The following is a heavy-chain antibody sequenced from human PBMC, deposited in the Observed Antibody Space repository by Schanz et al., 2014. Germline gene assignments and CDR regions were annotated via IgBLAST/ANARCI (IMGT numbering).Heavy chain of an antibody. CDR3: VRQLLWFGESGVDT. J-gene: IGHJ5*02. V-gene: IGHV4-39*01. D-gene: IGHD3-10*01. Sequence: QVQLQESGPGLVKPSGTLSLTCTVSGGSIRRSTYYWGWIRQPPGKGLEWVASIYNSGSAYYGPSLKSRVTISVETSKNQFSLRLNSVTASDTAVYYCVRQLLWFGESGVDTWGQGTLVVVSS. CDR2: IYNSGSA. CDR1: GGSIRRSTYY.